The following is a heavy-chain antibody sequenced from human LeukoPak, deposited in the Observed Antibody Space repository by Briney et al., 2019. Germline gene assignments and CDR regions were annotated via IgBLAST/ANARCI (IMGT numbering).Heavy chain of an antibody. CDR2: IRYDGSNK. V-gene: IGHV3-30*02. Sequence: GGSLRLSCAASGFTFSSYGMHWVRQAPGKGLEWVAFIRYDGSNKYYADSVKGRYTISRDNSKNTLYLQMNSLRAEDAAVYYCANGGGGSGRFYYFDYWGQGTLVTVSS. CDR3: ANGGGGSGRFYYFDY. CDR1: GFTFSSYG. D-gene: IGHD3-10*01. J-gene: IGHJ4*02.